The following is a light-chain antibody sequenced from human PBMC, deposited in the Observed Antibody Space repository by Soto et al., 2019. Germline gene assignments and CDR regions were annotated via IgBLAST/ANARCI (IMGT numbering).Light chain of an antibody. CDR3: QQNKDWPGT. CDR1: QSVSYC. Sequence: EILMTQSPATLSVSPGERVTFSCRASQSVSYCLAWYQQKPGQAPRLLIYDASTRATGIPVRFSGSGSGTEFTLTISSLQSEDFGVYYCQQNKDWPGTFGQGTKVDI. V-gene: IGKV3-15*01. J-gene: IGKJ1*01. CDR2: DAS.